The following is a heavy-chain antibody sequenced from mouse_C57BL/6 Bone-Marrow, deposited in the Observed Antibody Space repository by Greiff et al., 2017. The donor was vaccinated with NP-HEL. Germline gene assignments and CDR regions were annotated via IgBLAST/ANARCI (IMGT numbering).Heavy chain of an antibody. CDR1: GFNITDYY. CDR2: IDPEDGDT. CDR3: ALDYYGSSWFAY. V-gene: IGHV14-2*01. D-gene: IGHD1-1*01. Sequence: VQLQQSGAELVKPGASVKLSCTASGFNITDYYMHWVKQRTEQGLEWIGRIDPEDGDTKYAPKFQGKATITADTSSNTAYLQLSSLTSEDTAVYYCALDYYGSSWFAYWGQGTLVTVSA. J-gene: IGHJ3*01.